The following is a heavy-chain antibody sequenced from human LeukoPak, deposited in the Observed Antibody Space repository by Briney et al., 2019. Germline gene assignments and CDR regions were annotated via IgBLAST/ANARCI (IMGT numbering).Heavy chain of an antibody. V-gene: IGHV1-69*05. D-gene: IGHD6-13*01. J-gene: IGHJ3*02. CDR1: GGTFSSYA. Sequence: SVKVSCKASGGTFSSYAISWVRQAPGQGLEWMGGIIPIFGTANYAQKFQGRVTIPTDESTSTAYMELSSLRSEDTAVYYCARGGSRSPRDAFDIWGQGTMVTVSS. CDR3: ARGGSRSPRDAFDI. CDR2: IIPIFGTA.